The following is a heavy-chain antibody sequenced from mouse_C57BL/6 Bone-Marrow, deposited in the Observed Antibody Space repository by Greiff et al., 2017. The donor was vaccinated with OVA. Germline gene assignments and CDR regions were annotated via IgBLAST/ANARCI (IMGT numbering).Heavy chain of an antibody. CDR2: IDPSDSYT. D-gene: IGHD1-1*01. Sequence: QVQLQQPGAELVMPGASVKLSCKASGYTFTSYWMHWVKQRPGQGLEWIGEIDPSDSYTNYNQKFKGKSTLTVDKSSSTAYMQLSSRTSEDSAVYYCARDGSSYYYAMDYWGQGTSVTVSS. CDR1: GYTFTSYW. CDR3: ARDGSSYYYAMDY. J-gene: IGHJ4*01. V-gene: IGHV1-69*01.